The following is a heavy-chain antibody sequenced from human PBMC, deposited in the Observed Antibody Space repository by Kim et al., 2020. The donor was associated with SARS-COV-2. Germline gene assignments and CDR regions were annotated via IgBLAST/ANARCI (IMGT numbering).Heavy chain of an antibody. D-gene: IGHD7-27*01. V-gene: IGHV1-2*02. CDR3: ARSRTNGDAEFFQY. J-gene: IGHJ1*01. Sequence: AVRFQGRVSVTRDTSINTVYVELSSLRSDDTAVYYCARSRTNGDAEFFQYWGQGTLVTVSS.